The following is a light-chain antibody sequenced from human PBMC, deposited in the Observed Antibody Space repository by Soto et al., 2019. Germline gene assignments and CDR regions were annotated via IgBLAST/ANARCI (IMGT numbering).Light chain of an antibody. CDR1: ARLLHKNGYNY. CDR2: WAS. CDR3: QQYDSTRT. J-gene: IGKJ1*01. V-gene: IGKV4-1*01. Sequence: IVMTQSPLSLSVTPGEAASISCMSSARLLHKNGYNYVDWYQQKPGQPPKLLIYWASTRESGVPDRLSGSGSGTDFVLTISRLQAEEAAVYLGQQYDSTRTLGQGTKVDIK.